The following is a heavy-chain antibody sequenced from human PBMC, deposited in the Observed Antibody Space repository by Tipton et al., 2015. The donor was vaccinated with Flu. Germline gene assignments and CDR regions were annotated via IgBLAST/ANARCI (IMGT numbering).Heavy chain of an antibody. D-gene: IGHD2-15*01. Sequence: TLSLTCAVSGDSIRNDYFWGWIRQPPGKGLEWIATIHRSRSSRYNPSLKSRVTISIDTSKNQFSLRLNSVTAADTAVYYCARSPSDQYCSGGTCYEFNVYVDLWGQGTLVTVSS. CDR1: GDSIRNDYF. CDR2: IHRSRSS. CDR3: ARSPSDQYCSGGTCYEFNVYVDL. V-gene: IGHV4-38-2*01. J-gene: IGHJ4*02.